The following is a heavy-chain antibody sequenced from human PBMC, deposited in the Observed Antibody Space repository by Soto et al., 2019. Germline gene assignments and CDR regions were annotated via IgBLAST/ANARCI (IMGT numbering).Heavy chain of an antibody. Sequence: EVQLVESGGGLVKPGGSLRLSCAASGFTFSSYSMNWVRQAPGKGLEWVSSISSSRSYIYYGNSVKGRFTISRDNAKNFPYLQTNSLRAEATAVYYCASLTARRVAVAGLDYWGKGTLVTVSS. CDR1: GFTFSSYS. V-gene: IGHV3-21*01. J-gene: IGHJ4*02. CDR2: ISSSRSYI. CDR3: ASLTARRVAVAGLDY. D-gene: IGHD6-19*01.